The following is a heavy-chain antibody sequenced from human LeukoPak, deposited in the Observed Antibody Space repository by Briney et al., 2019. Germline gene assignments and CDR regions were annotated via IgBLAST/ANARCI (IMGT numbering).Heavy chain of an antibody. CDR1: GYTFTSYY. Sequence: ASVKVSCKASGYTFTSYYMHWVRQAPGQGLEWMGIINPSGGSTSYAQKFQGRVTMTRDTSTSTVYMELSSLRSEDTAVYYCARAGGPAYCGGDCYSGDYYYGMDVWGQGTTVTVSS. CDR3: ARAGGPAYCGGDCYSGDYYYGMDV. V-gene: IGHV1-46*01. CDR2: INPSGGST. D-gene: IGHD2-21*02. J-gene: IGHJ6*02.